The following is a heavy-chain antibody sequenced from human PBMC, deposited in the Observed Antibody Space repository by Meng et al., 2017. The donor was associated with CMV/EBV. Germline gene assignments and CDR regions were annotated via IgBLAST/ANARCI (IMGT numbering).Heavy chain of an antibody. Sequence: GESLKISCAASGFTFSDYYMSWIRQAPGKGLEWVSYISSSGSTIYYADSVKGRFTISRDNAKNSLYLQMNSLSAEDTAVYCCARAGGMYVGGSGIDYFDYWGQGTLVTVSS. D-gene: IGHD3-10*01. CDR1: GFTFSDYY. CDR2: ISSSGSTI. J-gene: IGHJ4*02. CDR3: ARAGGMYVGGSGIDYFDY. V-gene: IGHV3-11*04.